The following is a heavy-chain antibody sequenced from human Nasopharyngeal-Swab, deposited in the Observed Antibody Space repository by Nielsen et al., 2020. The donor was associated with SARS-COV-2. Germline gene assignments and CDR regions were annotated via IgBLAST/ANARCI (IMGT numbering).Heavy chain of an antibody. D-gene: IGHD2-2*01. CDR3: AREDIGVVPVAMGYNWFDP. V-gene: IGHV1-46*01. CDR2: INPSAGST. CDR1: GYTFPNYG. Sequence: ASVKVSCKASGYTFPNYGISWVRQAPGQGLEWMGIINPSAGSTSYAQKFQGRVTMTRDTSTSTVSMELSSLRSEDTAVYYCAREDIGVVPVAMGYNWFDPWGQGTLVTVSS. J-gene: IGHJ5*02.